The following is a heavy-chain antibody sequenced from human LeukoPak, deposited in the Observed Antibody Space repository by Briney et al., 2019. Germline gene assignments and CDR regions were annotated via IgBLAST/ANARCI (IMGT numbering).Heavy chain of an antibody. CDR1: GYTFTSYG. D-gene: IGHD4-17*01. CDR3: ARVTTVTKDYNPGFDY. Sequence: ASVKVSCKASGYTFTSYGISWVRQAPGQGLEWMGWISAYNGNTNYAQKLQGRVTMTTDTSTSTAYMELRSLRSDDTAVYYCARVTTVTKDYNPGFDYWGQGTLVTVSS. J-gene: IGHJ4*02. V-gene: IGHV1-18*01. CDR2: ISAYNGNT.